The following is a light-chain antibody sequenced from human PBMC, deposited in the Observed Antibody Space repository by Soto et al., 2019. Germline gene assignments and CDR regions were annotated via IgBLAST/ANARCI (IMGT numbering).Light chain of an antibody. CDR1: QRVSGTY. CDR3: QHYVTSHI. V-gene: IGKV3-20*01. J-gene: IGKJ4*01. CDR2: GAS. Sequence: IVLTQSPAPLSLSPGESTTLSCMASQRVSGTYLVWYQQKPGQAPGLLIHGASMRATGIPDRISGSGSGTDVSLTISMLEPEDLAVYYCQHYVTSHIFGGATKVE.